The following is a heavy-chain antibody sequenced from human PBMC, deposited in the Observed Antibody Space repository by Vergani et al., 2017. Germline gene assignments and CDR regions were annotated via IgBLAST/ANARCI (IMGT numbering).Heavy chain of an antibody. CDR1: GGTFSSYA. CDR3: ARPPGDCSGGSCPLDYYYYGMDV. D-gene: IGHD2-15*01. CDR2: IISIFGTA. J-gene: IGHJ6*02. V-gene: IGHV1-69*18. Sequence: QVQLVQSGAEVKKPGSSVKVSCKASGGTFSSYAISWVRQAPGQGLEWMGRIISIFGTANYAQKFQGRVTITADESTSTAYMELSSLRSEDTAVYYCARPPGDCSGGSCPLDYYYYGMDVWGQGTTVTVSS.